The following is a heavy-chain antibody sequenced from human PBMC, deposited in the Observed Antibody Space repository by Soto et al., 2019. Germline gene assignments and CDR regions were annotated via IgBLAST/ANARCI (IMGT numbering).Heavy chain of an antibody. J-gene: IGHJ6*02. CDR1: GFTFSNYG. CDR2: ISDDGGNK. Sequence: PGGSLRLSCAASGFTFSNYGMHWVRQAPGKGLEWVAFISDDGGNKNYADSMKGRFTMSRDNSKSTLYLQMNSLRVEDTAVYYCTKRRNVLRFLEWSSGMEVWGQGTTVTVSS. D-gene: IGHD3-3*01. CDR3: TKRRNVLRFLEWSSGMEV. V-gene: IGHV3-30*18.